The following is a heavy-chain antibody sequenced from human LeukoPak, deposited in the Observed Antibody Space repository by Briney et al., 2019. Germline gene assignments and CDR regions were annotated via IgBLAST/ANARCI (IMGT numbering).Heavy chain of an antibody. J-gene: IGHJ3*02. D-gene: IGHD6-13*01. CDR3: ARVWGYVKAAGSWGDAFDI. V-gene: IGHV1-2*02. CDR1: GYTFTGYY. Sequence: ASVKVSCKASGYTFTGYYMHWVRQAPGQGLEWMGWINPNSGGTNYAQKFQGRVTMTRDMSTSTVYMELSSLRSEDTAVYYCARVWGYVKAAGSWGDAFDIWGQGTMVTVSS. CDR2: INPNSGGT.